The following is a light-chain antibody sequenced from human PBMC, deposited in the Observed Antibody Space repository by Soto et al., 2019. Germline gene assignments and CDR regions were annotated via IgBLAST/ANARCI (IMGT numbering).Light chain of an antibody. Sequence: EIVLTQSPCTLSLSPGERATLSCRASQSVSSNYLAWYQQKPGQAPRLLIYGASIRATGIPDRFSGSGSGTDFTLTITRLEPEDSAVYYCQQYGNSPWTFGQGTKVEIK. CDR2: GAS. CDR3: QQYGNSPWT. J-gene: IGKJ1*01. CDR1: QSVSSNY. V-gene: IGKV3-20*01.